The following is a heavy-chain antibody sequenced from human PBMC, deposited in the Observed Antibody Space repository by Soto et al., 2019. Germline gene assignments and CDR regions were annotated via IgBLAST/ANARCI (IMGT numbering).Heavy chain of an antibody. D-gene: IGHD1-7*01. CDR2: IYYSGST. Sequence: QVQLQDSGPGLVKTSQPLSLTCNVSCGSISSGGFYWSWIRQHPGNGLVWIVYIYYSGSTYYNPSLKSRVPVSVVTSNKHFARKLRSMTVADTALYYCARDALVELHKRLYYYGQDVWGQGTTVPVSS. J-gene: IGHJ6*02. V-gene: IGHV4-31*03. CDR1: CGSISSGGFY. CDR3: ARDALVELHKRLYYYGQDV.